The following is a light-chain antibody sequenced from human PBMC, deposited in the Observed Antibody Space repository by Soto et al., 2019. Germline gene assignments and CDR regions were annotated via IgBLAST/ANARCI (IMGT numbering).Light chain of an antibody. J-gene: IGLJ1*01. V-gene: IGLV2-14*03. CDR1: SSDVGGSNF. CDR2: DVA. Sequence: QSALTQPASVSASPGQSITISCTGTSSDVGGSNFVSWYQQHPGKPPKLIIYDVATRPSGVSNRFSGSKSGSTASLIISSLKSEAEADYYCASFTPSTTYVLGSGTKLPVL. CDR3: ASFTPSTTYV.